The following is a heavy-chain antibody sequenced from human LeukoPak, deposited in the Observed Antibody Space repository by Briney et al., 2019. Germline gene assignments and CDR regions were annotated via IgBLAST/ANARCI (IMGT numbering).Heavy chain of an antibody. Sequence: PSETLSLTCTVSGCSISSYYWSWIRQPPGKGLEWIGYIYYSGSTNYNPSLKSRVTISVDTSKNQFSLKLSSVTAADTAVYYCARGGGGSYSAFDIWGQGTMVTVSS. CDR2: IYYSGST. D-gene: IGHD1-26*01. J-gene: IGHJ3*02. CDR3: ARGGGGSYSAFDI. V-gene: IGHV4-59*01. CDR1: GCSISSYY.